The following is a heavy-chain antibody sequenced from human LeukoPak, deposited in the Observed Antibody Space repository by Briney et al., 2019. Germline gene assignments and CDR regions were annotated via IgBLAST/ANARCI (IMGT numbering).Heavy chain of an antibody. V-gene: IGHV3-7*01. Sequence: GGSLRLSCAASGFTFSNYWMSWVRQAPGKGLEWVANIKQDGSEKYYVDSVKGRFTFSRDNAKNSLYLQMNSLRGEDTAVCYCATYYYYYMDVWGKGTTVTVSS. CDR2: IKQDGSEK. CDR3: ATYYYYYMDV. D-gene: IGHD2-21*01. CDR1: GFTFSNYW. J-gene: IGHJ6*03.